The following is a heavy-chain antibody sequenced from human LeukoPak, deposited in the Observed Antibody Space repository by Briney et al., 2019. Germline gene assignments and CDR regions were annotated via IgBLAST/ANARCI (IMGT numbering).Heavy chain of an antibody. CDR1: GGSIGSKSYY. CDR2: IYYSVST. D-gene: IGHD3-3*01. CDR3: LVDFWSAKYFDN. Sequence: SETLSLTCTVSGGSIGSKSYYWGWIRQPPGKGLEWIGTIYYSVSTYYNPSLKSRVTISVDTSKNQFSLKLSSVTAADTALYYCLVDFWSAKYFDNWGQGTLVTVSS. J-gene: IGHJ4*02. V-gene: IGHV4-39*01.